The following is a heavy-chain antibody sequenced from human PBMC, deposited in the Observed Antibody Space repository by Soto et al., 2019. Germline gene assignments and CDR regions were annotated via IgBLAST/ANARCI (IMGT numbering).Heavy chain of an antibody. CDR1: GYTFSSYG. CDR3: AMEPDDSSWNFDL. CDR2: IWYDGSTK. J-gene: IGHJ5*02. V-gene: IGHV3-33*01. Sequence: QVQLVESGGGVVQPGRSLRLSCAASGYTFSSYGMHWVRQAPGKGLEWVAIIWYDGSTKYYADSVRGRFTISRDNSKNTLYLQMNSVRAEASGLYYCAMEPDDSSWNFDLWGQGTLVTVS. D-gene: IGHD3-22*01.